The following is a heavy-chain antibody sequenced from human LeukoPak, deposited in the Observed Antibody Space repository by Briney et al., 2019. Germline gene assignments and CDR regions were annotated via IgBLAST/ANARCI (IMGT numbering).Heavy chain of an antibody. J-gene: IGHJ4*02. CDR3: ARDVLDDSSGYYYSNY. CDR1: GSTFSSYA. Sequence: GGSLRLSCSTSGSTFSSYAMHWVRQAPGKGLEWVSSISSSSSYIYYVDSVKGRFTISRDNAKNSLYLQMNSLRAEDTAVYYCARDVLDDSSGYYYSNYWGQGTLVTVSS. D-gene: IGHD3-22*01. CDR2: ISSSSSYI. V-gene: IGHV3-21*01.